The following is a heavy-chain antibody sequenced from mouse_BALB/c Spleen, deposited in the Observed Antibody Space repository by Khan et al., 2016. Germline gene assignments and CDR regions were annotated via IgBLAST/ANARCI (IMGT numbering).Heavy chain of an antibody. CDR3: AREGVYYVYGSMDY. CDR2: INPSNGDT. J-gene: IGHJ4*01. V-gene: IGHV1-20*02. Sequence: VQLKQSGPELVKPGASVKVSCKASGYSFTGYFMNWVMQSHGKSLEWIGRINPSNGDTLNNQKFKGKATLTVEKSSTTAHMELRSLASEDSAGYYCAREGVYYVYGSMDYWYQASSFPVSS. CDR1: GYSFTGYF. D-gene: IGHD1-2*01.